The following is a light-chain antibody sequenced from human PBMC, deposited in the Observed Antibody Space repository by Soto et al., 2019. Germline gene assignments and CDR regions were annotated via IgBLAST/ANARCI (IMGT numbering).Light chain of an antibody. V-gene: IGLV2-8*01. CDR2: EAS. CDR3: SSYSGTNYHYV. J-gene: IGLJ1*01. Sequence: QSVLTQPPSASGSFGQSVTISCTGTSSDVGGYNYVSWYQQHPGKAPKLMIYEASERPSGVPDRLSGSKSGNTASLTVSGLQADDEADYYCSSYSGTNYHYVFGTG. CDR1: SSDVGGYNY.